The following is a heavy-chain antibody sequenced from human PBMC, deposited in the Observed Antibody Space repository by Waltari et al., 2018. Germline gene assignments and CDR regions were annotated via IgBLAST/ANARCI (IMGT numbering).Heavy chain of an antibody. CDR3: ARGNWGYFFYY. CDR2: IIPNSGGT. CDR1: GYTFSGYY. V-gene: IGHV1-2*06. Sequence: QVQLVQSGAEVRKPGASVKVSCETSGYTFSGYYIHWVRQAPGQGPEWMGRIIPNSGGTSYAQKFQGRVTMTRDTSITTAYMELRSLTSDDTAVYYCARGNWGYFFYYWGQGTLVTVSS. D-gene: IGHD7-27*01. J-gene: IGHJ4*02.